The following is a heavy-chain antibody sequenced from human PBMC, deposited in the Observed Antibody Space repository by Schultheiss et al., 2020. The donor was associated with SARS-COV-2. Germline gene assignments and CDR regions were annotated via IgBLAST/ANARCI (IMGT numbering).Heavy chain of an antibody. V-gene: IGHV3-30*04. J-gene: IGHJ6*02. D-gene: IGHD4-11*01. CDR1: GFTFSSYA. CDR2: ISYDGSNK. CDR3: ARLYSNYAYYYYGMDV. Sequence: GGSLRLSCAASGFTFSSYAMHWVRQAPGKGLEWVAVISYDGSNKYYADSVKGRFTISRDNSKNTLYLQMNSLRAEDTAVYYCARLYSNYAYYYYGMDVWGQGTTVTVSS.